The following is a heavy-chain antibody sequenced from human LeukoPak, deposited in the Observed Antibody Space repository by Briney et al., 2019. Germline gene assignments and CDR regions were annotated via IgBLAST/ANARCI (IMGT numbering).Heavy chain of an antibody. D-gene: IGHD6-13*01. CDR1: GGSFSGYY. V-gene: IGHV4-34*01. Sequence: SETLSLTCAVYGGSFSGYYWSWIRQPPGKGLEWIGEINHSGSTNYNPSLKSRVTISVDTSKNQFSLKLSSVTAADTAVYYCARVGGSSSWYRGSHWFDPLGPGNPGHRLL. J-gene: IGHJ5*02. CDR2: INHSGST. CDR3: ARVGGSSSWYRGSHWFDP.